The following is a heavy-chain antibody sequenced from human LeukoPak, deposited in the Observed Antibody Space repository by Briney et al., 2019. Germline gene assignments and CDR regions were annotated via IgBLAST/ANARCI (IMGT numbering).Heavy chain of an antibody. J-gene: IGHJ4*02. D-gene: IGHD6-19*01. CDR1: GFTFSSYG. CDR2: ISYDGSNK. CDR3: EKDKGWYFDY. V-gene: IGHV3-30*18. Sequence: PGRSLRLSCAASGFTFSSYGMHWVRQAPGKGLEWVAVISYDGSNKYYAGSVKGRFTISTDNSKTTLYLQMNSLTAEDTAVYYCEKDKGWYFDYWGQGTLVTVSS.